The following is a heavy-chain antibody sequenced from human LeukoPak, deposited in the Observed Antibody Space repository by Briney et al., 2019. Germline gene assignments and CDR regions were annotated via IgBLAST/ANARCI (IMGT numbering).Heavy chain of an antibody. CDR1: GGSISSYY. CDR2: IYYSGST. J-gene: IGHJ4*02. V-gene: IGHV4-59*08. D-gene: IGHD6-13*01. Sequence: SGTLSLTCTVSGGSISSYYWSWIRQPPGKGLEWIGYIYYSGSTNYNPSLKSRVTISVDTSKNQFSLKLSSVTAADTAVYYCARHEGSGSDSSSFNYYFDYWGQGTLVTVSS. CDR3: ARHEGSGSDSSSFNYYFDY.